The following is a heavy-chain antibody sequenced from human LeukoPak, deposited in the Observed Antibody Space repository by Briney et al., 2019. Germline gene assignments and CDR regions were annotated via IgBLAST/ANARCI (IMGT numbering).Heavy chain of an antibody. CDR3: ARIRYFDWYSYYYYYMDV. Sequence: SETLSLTCAVYGGSFSGYYWSWIRQPPGKGLEWIGEINHSGSTNYNPSLKSRVTISVDTSKNQFSLKLSSVTAADTAVYYCARIRYFDWYSYYYYYMDVWGKGTTVTVSS. J-gene: IGHJ6*03. CDR2: INHSGST. V-gene: IGHV4-34*01. CDR1: GGSFSGYY. D-gene: IGHD3-9*01.